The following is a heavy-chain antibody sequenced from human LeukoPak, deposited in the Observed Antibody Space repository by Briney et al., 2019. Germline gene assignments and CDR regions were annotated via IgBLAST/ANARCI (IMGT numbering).Heavy chain of an antibody. D-gene: IGHD1-26*01. CDR2: IRKKVYGGTT. CDR3: TTLSGASYLTFDH. J-gene: IGHJ5*02. V-gene: IGHV3-49*04. CDR1: GFTFGDYA. Sequence: GRSLRLSCTVSGFTFGDYAMSWVRQAPGKGLEWVGFIRKKVYGGTTEYAASVKGRFTISRDDSESVAYLQMNSLKTEDTAVYYCTTLSGASYLTFDHWGQGTLVTVSS.